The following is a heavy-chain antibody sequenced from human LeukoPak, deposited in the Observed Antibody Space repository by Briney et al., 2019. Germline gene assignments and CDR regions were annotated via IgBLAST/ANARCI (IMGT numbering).Heavy chain of an antibody. CDR2: IYYSGST. Sequence: SETLSLTCTVSGGSISSGGYYWSWIRQHPGKGLEWIGYIYYSGSTYYNPSLKSRVTISVDTSKNQFSLKLSSVTAADAAVYYCARVVDYGDQYYFDYWGQGTLVTVSS. D-gene: IGHD4-17*01. CDR1: GGSISSGGYY. V-gene: IGHV4-31*03. CDR3: ARVVDYGDQYYFDY. J-gene: IGHJ4*02.